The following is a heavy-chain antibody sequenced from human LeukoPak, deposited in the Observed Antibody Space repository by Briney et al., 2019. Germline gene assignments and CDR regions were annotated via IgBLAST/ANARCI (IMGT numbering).Heavy chain of an antibody. J-gene: IGHJ4*02. V-gene: IGHV4-59*12. CDR3: AHEEGFNVAGVFDY. D-gene: IGHD6-19*01. CDR1: GGSISSYY. CDR2: IYYSGST. Sequence: SETLSLTCTVSGGSISSYYWSWIRQPPGEGLEWIGYIYYSGSTNYNPSLKSRVTISVDTSKNQFSLKLSSVTAADTAVYYCAHEEGFNVAGVFDYWGQGTLVTVSS.